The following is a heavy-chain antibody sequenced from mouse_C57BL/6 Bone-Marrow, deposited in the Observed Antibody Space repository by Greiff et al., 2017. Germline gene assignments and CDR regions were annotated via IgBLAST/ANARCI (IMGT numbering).Heavy chain of an antibody. J-gene: IGHJ2*01. V-gene: IGHV14-2*01. Sequence: VQLKQSGAELVKPGASVKLSCTASGFNIKDYYMHWVKQRTEQGLEWIGRIDPEDGETKYAPRVQGKATITADTSSNTAYLQLSSMTSEDTAVYYCARGGGTWFDYWGQGTTLTVSS. CDR3: ARGGGTWFDY. CDR1: GFNIKDYY. D-gene: IGHD3-3*01. CDR2: IDPEDGET.